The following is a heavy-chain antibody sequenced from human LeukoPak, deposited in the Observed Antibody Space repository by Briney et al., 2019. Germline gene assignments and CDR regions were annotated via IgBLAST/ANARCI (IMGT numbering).Heavy chain of an antibody. D-gene: IGHD1-26*01. CDR3: ARLYSGSFYD. J-gene: IGHJ4*02. V-gene: IGHV3-66*01. CDR1: GFSVSTYY. CDR2: IYSDGRT. Sequence: PGGSLRLSCAASGFSVSTYYMTWVRQAPGKGLEWVSLIYSDGRTFYADSVKDRFSIPRDNSKNTLYLQMNSLRAEDTAVYYCARLYSGSFYDWGQGTLVTVSS.